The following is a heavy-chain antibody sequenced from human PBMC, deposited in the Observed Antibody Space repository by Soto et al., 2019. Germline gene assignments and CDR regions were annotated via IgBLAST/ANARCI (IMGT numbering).Heavy chain of an antibody. CDR3: ARGNALDI. CDR2: TIPILGTA. Sequence: SVKVSCKASGGTFSSCAINWVRQAPGQGPEWMGGTIPILGTANYAQKFQGRVTIIADETTNTASLELTSLRSEDTAVYYCARGNALDIWGQGTTVTVSS. V-gene: IGHV1-69*13. CDR1: GGTFSSCA. J-gene: IGHJ6*02.